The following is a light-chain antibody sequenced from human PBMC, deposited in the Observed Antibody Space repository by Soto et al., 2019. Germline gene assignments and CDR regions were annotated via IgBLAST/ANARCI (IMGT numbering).Light chain of an antibody. J-gene: IGLJ2*01. V-gene: IGLV2-14*01. CDR3: SSETTNRVV. CDR1: SSDVGGYNY. CDR2: EVS. Sequence: QSALTQPASVSGSPGQSITISCTGTSSDVGGYNYVSWYQQHPGKAPKLMIDEVSNRPSGVSNRFSGSKSGNTAALTISGRQAEDEADYYCSSETTNRVVFGGGTKLTVL.